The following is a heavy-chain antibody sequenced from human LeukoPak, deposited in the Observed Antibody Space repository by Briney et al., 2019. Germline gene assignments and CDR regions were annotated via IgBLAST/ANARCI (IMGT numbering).Heavy chain of an antibody. D-gene: IGHD1-26*01. J-gene: IGHJ6*03. CDR1: GGSFSGYY. Sequence: SETLSLTCAVYGGSFSGYYWSWIRQPPGKGLEWIGEINHSGSTNYNPSLKSRVIISVDTSKNQFSLKLSSVTAADTAVYYCARGAYSGSYYVRPNYYYYMDVWGKGTTVTVSS. V-gene: IGHV4-34*01. CDR3: ARGAYSGSYYVRPNYYYYMDV. CDR2: INHSGST.